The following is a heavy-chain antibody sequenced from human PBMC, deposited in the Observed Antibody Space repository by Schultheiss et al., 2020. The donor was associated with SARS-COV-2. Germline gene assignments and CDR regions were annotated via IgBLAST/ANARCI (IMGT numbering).Heavy chain of an antibody. CDR1: GFTFSSYG. CDR2: ISYDGSNK. CDR3: ARGPAHYYYYYGMDV. J-gene: IGHJ6*02. Sequence: GGSLRLSCAASGFTFSSYGMHWVRQASGKGLEWVAVISYDGSNKYYADSVKGRFTISRDNSKNTLYLQMNSLRAEDTAVYYCARGPAHYYYYYGMDVWGQGTTVTVSS. V-gene: IGHV3-30*03.